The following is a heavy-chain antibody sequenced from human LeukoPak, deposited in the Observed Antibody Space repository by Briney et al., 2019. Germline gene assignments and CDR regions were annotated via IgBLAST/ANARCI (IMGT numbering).Heavy chain of an antibody. D-gene: IGHD6-19*01. J-gene: IGHJ4*02. CDR1: GYTFTGYY. CDR2: INPNSGGT. CDR3: ARGPAVAGIFDY. V-gene: IGHV1-2*02. Sequence: ASVKVSCKASGYTFTGYYMHWVRQAPGQGLEWMGWINPNSGGTNYAQKFQGRVTMTRDTSISTAYMALSRLRSDDTAVYYCARGPAVAGIFDYWGQGTLVTVSS.